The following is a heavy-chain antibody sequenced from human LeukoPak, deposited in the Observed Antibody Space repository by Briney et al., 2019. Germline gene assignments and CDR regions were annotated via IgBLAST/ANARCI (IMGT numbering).Heavy chain of an antibody. J-gene: IGHJ4*02. Sequence: PGGSLRLSCAASGFTFSSYAMSWVRQAPGKGLEWVSAISGSGGSTYYADSVKGRFTISRDNSKNTLYLQMNSLRAEDTAVYYCAKGHGYSSGWGGFDYWGQGTLVTVSS. V-gene: IGHV3-23*01. CDR2: ISGSGGST. CDR1: GFTFSSYA. D-gene: IGHD6-19*01. CDR3: AKGHGYSSGWGGFDY.